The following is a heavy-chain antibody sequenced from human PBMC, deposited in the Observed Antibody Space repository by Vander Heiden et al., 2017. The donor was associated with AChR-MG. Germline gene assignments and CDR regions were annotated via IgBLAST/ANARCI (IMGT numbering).Heavy chain of an antibody. CDR3: GRETIGRGQFNWFDP. D-gene: IGHD3-10*01. J-gene: IGHJ5*02. Sequence: SVKGRFTISRDNSNNTVYLQMNSLRVDDTAMYFCGRETIGRGQFNWFDPWGQGTLVTVSS. V-gene: IGHV3-30*04.